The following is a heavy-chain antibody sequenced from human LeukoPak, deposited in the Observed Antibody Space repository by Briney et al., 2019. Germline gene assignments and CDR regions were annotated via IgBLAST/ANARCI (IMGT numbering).Heavy chain of an antibody. CDR3: AKVYSFVSPRRLGGDDSFHI. CDR1: GFIFDDYV. V-gene: IGHV3-9*01. Sequence: PGGSLRLSCVASGFIFDDYVMHWLRQAPGKGLEWVSGITWNSGTMGYADSVKGRFTISRDNAKNSLYLQMNSLRPEDTALYYCAKVYSFVSPRRLGGDDSFHIWGQGTMVTVSS. CDR2: ITWNSGTM. J-gene: IGHJ3*02. D-gene: IGHD3-16*01.